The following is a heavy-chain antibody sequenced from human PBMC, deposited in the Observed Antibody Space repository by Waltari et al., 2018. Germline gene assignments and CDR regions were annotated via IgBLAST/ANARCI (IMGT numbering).Heavy chain of an antibody. CDR1: GGSISSYS. D-gene: IGHD1-26*01. Sequence: QVQLQESGPGLVKPSETLSLTCTVSGGSISSYSWSWIRQPPGKGLEWIGYIYYSGSTNYNPSLKSRVTISVDTSKNQFSLKLSSVTAADTAVYYCARASGSSGLSLADYWGQGTLVTVSS. V-gene: IGHV4-59*01. CDR2: IYYSGST. CDR3: ARASGSSGLSLADY. J-gene: IGHJ4*02.